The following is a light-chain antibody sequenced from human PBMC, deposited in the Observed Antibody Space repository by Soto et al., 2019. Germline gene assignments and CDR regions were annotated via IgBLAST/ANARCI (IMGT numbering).Light chain of an antibody. J-gene: IGKJ5*01. Sequence: DIVMTQSPGSLSLSPGEGGSLXCRASQSLSSAMGWFQQKPGQAPRLLISWASNRAKGSPARFSGSGSGTDFTPTISSLEPEDFAVYYCQQRSNWPITFGQGTRLEIK. V-gene: IGKV3-11*01. CDR1: QSLSSA. CDR3: QQRSNWPIT. CDR2: WAS.